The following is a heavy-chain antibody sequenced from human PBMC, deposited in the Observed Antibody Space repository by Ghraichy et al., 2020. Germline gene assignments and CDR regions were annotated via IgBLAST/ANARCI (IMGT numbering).Heavy chain of an antibody. CDR2: IYSGGST. CDR3: ARDRATDSY. V-gene: IGHV3-66*01. CDR1: GFTVSSNY. D-gene: IGHD5-24*01. J-gene: IGHJ4*02. Sequence: LSLTCAASGFTVSSNYMSWVRQAPGKGLEWVSVIYSGGSTYYADSVKGRFTISRDNSKNTLYLQMNSLRAEDTAVYYCARDRATDSYWGQGTLVTVSS.